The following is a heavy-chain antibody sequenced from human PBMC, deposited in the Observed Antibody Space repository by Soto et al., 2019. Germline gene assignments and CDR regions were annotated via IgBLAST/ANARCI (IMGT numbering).Heavy chain of an antibody. CDR1: GFTFSSYS. Sequence: GGSLRLSCAASGFTFSSYSMNWVRQAPGKGLEWVSSISSSSSYIYYADSVKGRFTISRDNAKNSLYLQMNSLRAEDTAVYYCARDRGYGEQLVHFFDYWGQGTLVTVSS. V-gene: IGHV3-21*01. CDR2: ISSSSSYI. D-gene: IGHD6-6*01. CDR3: ARDRGYGEQLVHFFDY. J-gene: IGHJ4*02.